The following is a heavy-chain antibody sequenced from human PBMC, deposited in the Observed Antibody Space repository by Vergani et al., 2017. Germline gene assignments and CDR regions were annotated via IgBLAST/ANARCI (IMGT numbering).Heavy chain of an antibody. CDR3: ARDGEFYSYVY. CDR2: IYYSGST. J-gene: IGHJ4*02. V-gene: IGHV4-61*01. CDR1: GGSISSSSYY. Sequence: QLQLQESGPGLVKPSETLSLTCTVSGGSISSSSYYWSWIRQPPGKGLEWIGYIYYSGSTNYNPSLKSRVTISVDTSKNQFSLKLSSVTAADTAVYYCARDGEFYSYVYWGQGTLVTVSS. D-gene: IGHD5-18*01.